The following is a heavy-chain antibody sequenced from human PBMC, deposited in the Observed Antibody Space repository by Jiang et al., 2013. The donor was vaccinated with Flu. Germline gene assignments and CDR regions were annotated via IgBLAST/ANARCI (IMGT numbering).Heavy chain of an antibody. V-gene: IGHV4-30-4*01. J-gene: IGHJ4*02. CDR2: IYYSGST. CDR1: GGSISSGDYY. CDR3: ARAPYYDSSGYPVSLLGPWVDY. D-gene: IGHD3-22*01. Sequence: GSGLVKPSQTLSLTCTVSGGSISSGDYYWSWIRQPPGKGLEWIGYIYYSGSTYYNPSLKSRVTISVDTSKNQFSLKLSSVTAADTAVYYCARAPYYDSSGYPVSLLGPWVDYWGQGTLVTVSS.